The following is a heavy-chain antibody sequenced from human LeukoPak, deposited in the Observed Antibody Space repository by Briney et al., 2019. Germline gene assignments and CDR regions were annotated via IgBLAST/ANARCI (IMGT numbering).Heavy chain of an antibody. D-gene: IGHD6-19*01. CDR1: GYTFTSYG. Sequence: ASVKVSCKASGYTFTSYGISWVRQAPGRGLEWMAWINPNSGGTNYAQRFQGRVTLTRDTSIATAYMELSSLKSDDTAVYFCARDLYSSATDLYSSAWTGAFDVWGQGTMVTVSS. CDR2: INPNSGGT. V-gene: IGHV1-2*02. J-gene: IGHJ3*01. CDR3: ARDLYSSATDLYSSAWTGAFDV.